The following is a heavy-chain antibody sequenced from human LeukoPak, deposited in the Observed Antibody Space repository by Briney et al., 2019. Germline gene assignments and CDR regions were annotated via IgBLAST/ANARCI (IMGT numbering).Heavy chain of an antibody. CDR2: AYYNGET. CDR1: GGSIISDNYY. Sequence: SETLSLTCTVSGGSIISDNYYWAWIRQPPGKGLEWIGSAYYNGETYYNPSLKGRVTISVDTSKSQFSLKLSSVTAADTAVYFCARDSRYDSSGHAPWGQGSLVTVSS. D-gene: IGHD3-22*01. V-gene: IGHV4-39*07. J-gene: IGHJ5*02. CDR3: ARDSRYDSSGHAP.